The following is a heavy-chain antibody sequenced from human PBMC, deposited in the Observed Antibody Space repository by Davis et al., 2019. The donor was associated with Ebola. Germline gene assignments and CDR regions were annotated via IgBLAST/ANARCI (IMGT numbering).Heavy chain of an antibody. Sequence: SVKVSCKASGGTFRNYAINWVRQAPGQGLEWMGGIIPVYGASYYAQTYKDRLTITADLSTGTVYLELSSLTSEDTAIYFCARNDSVSKWFDPWGQGTPVTVSS. CDR2: IIPVYGAS. J-gene: IGHJ5*02. CDR3: ARNDSVSKWFDP. V-gene: IGHV1-69*13. D-gene: IGHD2-21*02. CDR1: GGTFRNYA.